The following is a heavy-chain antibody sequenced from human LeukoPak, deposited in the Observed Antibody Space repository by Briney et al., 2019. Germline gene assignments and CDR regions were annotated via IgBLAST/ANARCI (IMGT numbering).Heavy chain of an antibody. Sequence: GGSLRLSCAASGFTFTKYAMSWVRQAAGKGLEWVSSISSSGRYIYYADSVKGRFTISRDNGKTSLFLQMNSLRVEDTAVYYCARGDDSSGYYRYYFDYWGQGTLVTVSS. V-gene: IGHV3-21*01. D-gene: IGHD3-22*01. CDR1: GFTFTKYA. CDR3: ARGDDSSGYYRYYFDY. CDR2: ISSSGRYI. J-gene: IGHJ4*02.